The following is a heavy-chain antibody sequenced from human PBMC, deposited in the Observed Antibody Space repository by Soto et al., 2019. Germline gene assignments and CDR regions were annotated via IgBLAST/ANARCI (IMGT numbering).Heavy chain of an antibody. Sequence: VQLLESGGGLVQPGGSLRLSCAASGFTFSSYAMHWVRQAPGKGLEWVAVISYDGSNKYYADSVKGRFTISRDNSKNTLYLQMNSLRAEDTAVYYCARGYYDSSGYYYYWGQGTLVTVSS. CDR3: ARGYYDSSGYYYY. CDR2: ISYDGSNK. D-gene: IGHD3-22*01. J-gene: IGHJ4*02. CDR1: GFTFSSYA. V-gene: IGHV3-30-3*01.